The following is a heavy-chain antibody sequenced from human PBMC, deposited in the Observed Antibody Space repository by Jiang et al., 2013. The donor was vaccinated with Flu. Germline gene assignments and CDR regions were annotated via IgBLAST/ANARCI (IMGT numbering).Heavy chain of an antibody. Sequence: KPTQTLTLTCTFSGFSLSTSGVGVGWIRQPPGKALEWLALIYWNDDKRYSPSLKSRLTITKDTSKNXVVLTMTNMDPVDTATYYCAHRPRSGYYDYYGMDVWGQGTTVTVSS. CDR1: GFSLSTSGVG. D-gene: IGHD3-3*01. CDR3: AHRPRSGYYDYYGMDV. V-gene: IGHV2-5*01. CDR2: IYWNDDK. J-gene: IGHJ6*02.